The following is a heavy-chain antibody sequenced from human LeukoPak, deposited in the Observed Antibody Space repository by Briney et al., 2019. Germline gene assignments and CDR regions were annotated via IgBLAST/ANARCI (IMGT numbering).Heavy chain of an antibody. D-gene: IGHD6-13*01. Sequence: ASVKVSCKVSGYTLTELSMHWVRQAPGKGLEWMGGFDPEDGETIYAQKFQGRVTMTEDTSTDTAYMELRSLRSEDTAVYYCATETPGIAAAGYYYYYMDVWGKGTTVTVSS. V-gene: IGHV1-24*01. CDR3: ATETPGIAAAGYYYYYMDV. CDR1: GYTLTELS. J-gene: IGHJ6*03. CDR2: FDPEDGET.